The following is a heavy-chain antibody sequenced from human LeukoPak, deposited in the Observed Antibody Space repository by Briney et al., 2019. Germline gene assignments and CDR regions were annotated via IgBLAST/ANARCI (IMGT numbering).Heavy chain of an antibody. J-gene: IGHJ3*02. D-gene: IGHD3-22*01. Sequence: ASVKVSCKASGYTFTSYGISWVRQAPGQGLERMGWISAYNGNTNYAQKLQGRVTMTTDTSTSTAYMELRSLRSDDTAVYYCARAAYYYDSSGYRSGAFDIWGQGTMVTVSS. CDR1: GYTFTSYG. CDR3: ARAAYYYDSSGYRSGAFDI. CDR2: ISAYNGNT. V-gene: IGHV1-18*01.